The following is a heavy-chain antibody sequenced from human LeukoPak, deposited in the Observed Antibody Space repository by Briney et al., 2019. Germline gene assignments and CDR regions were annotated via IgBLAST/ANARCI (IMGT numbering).Heavy chain of an antibody. Sequence: PLRLPRTPSGLHLGGHSMRGVPPPPGKGLHGVGFIRSKTYDRTTEYAASVKGNFTISRDDSKSIAYLQMNSMKTEDTALYYCTRGPTQLWLYYGMDVWGQGTTVTVSS. CDR1: GLHLGGHS. CDR3: TRGPTQLWLYYGMDV. J-gene: IGHJ6*02. V-gene: IGHV3-49*04. D-gene: IGHD5-18*01. CDR2: IRSKTYDRTT.